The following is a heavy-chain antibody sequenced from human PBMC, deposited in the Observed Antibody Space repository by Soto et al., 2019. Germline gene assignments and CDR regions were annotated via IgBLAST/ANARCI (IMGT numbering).Heavy chain of an antibody. V-gene: IGHV3-7*05. CDR3: ARETGYSSSWYYFYY. CDR2: IKQDGSEK. D-gene: IGHD6-13*01. Sequence: EVQLVESGGGLVQPGGSLRLSCAASGFTFSSYWMSWVRQAPGKGLEWVANIKQDGSEKYYVDSVKGRFTISRDNAKNSLYLQMNSLRAEDTAVYYCARETGYSSSWYYFYYWGQGTLVTVSS. J-gene: IGHJ4*02. CDR1: GFTFSSYW.